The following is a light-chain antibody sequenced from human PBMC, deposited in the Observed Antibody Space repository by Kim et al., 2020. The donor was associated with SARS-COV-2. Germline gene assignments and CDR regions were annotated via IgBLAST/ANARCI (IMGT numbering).Light chain of an antibody. CDR3: QHLNSYPLT. CDR2: AAS. Sequence: IQLTQSPSSLSASVGDRVTITCRASQGIGSYLAWFQQKPGKAPKLLIYAASTLQSGVPSRFSGSGSGTDFTLTISSLQTEDFATYYCQHLNSYPLTFGGGTKVDIK. V-gene: IGKV1-9*01. CDR1: QGIGSY. J-gene: IGKJ4*01.